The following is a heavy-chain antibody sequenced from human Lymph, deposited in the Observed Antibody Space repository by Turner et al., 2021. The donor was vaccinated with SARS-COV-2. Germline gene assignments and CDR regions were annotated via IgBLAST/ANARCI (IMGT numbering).Heavy chain of an antibody. D-gene: IGHD1-26*01. CDR3: ARGRYSGGGMDV. CDR2: MNPNSGNT. Sequence: QVQLVQSGAEVKKPGASVKVSCKAPGYTFTSYDINWGRKATGQGLEWMGWMNPNSGNTGYAQKFQGRVTMTRNTSISTAYMELSSLRSEDTAVYYCARGRYSGGGMDVWGQGTTVTVSS. J-gene: IGHJ6*02. V-gene: IGHV1-8*02. CDR1: GYTFTSYD.